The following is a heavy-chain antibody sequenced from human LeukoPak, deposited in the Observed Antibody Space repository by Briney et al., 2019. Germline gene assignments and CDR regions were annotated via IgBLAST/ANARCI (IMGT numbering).Heavy chain of an antibody. CDR1: GITFSSYG. Sequence: GGSLRLSCAASGITFSSYGMDWVRQAPGKGLEWVAFIRYDGSNKYYADSVKGRFTISRDNSKNTLYLQMNSLRAEDTAVYYCAKEREVLWFGEPAYYMDVWGKGTTVTISS. V-gene: IGHV3-30*02. J-gene: IGHJ6*03. CDR2: IRYDGSNK. CDR3: AKEREVLWFGEPAYYMDV. D-gene: IGHD3-10*01.